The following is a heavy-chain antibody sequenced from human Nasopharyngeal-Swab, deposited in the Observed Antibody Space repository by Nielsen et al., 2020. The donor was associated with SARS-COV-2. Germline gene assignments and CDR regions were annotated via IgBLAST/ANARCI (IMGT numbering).Heavy chain of an antibody. CDR3: ARDGNTYYDFWSGYYNYYYYGMDV. V-gene: IGHV3-7*01. CDR2: IKQDGSEK. J-gene: IGHJ6*02. CDR1: GFTFSSYW. Sequence: GESPKISCAASGFTFSSYWMSWVRQAPGKGLEWVANIKQDGSEKYYVDSVKGRFTISRDNAKNSLYLQMNSLRAEDTAVYYCARDGNTYYDFWSGYYNYYYYGMDVWGQGTTVTVSS. D-gene: IGHD3-3*01.